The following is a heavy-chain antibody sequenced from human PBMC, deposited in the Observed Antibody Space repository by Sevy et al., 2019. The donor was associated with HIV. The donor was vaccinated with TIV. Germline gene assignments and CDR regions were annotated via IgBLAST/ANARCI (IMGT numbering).Heavy chain of an antibody. CDR2: IIPIFGTA. V-gene: IGHV1-69*13. J-gene: IGHJ6*03. Sequence: ASVNVSCKASGGTFSSYAISWVRQAPGQGLEWMGGIIPIFGTANYAQKFQGRVTITADESTSTAYMELSSLRSEDTAVYYCARLIQLWPREDYYYYMDVWGKGTTVTVSS. CDR3: ARLIQLWPREDYYYYMDV. CDR1: GGTFSSYA. D-gene: IGHD5-18*01.